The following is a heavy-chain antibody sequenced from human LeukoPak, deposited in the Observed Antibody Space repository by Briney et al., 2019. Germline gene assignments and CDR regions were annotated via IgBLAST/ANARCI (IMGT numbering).Heavy chain of an antibody. D-gene: IGHD3-3*01. CDR3: AREGNDITIFGVATPNWFDP. CDR1: GYTFTSYD. J-gene: IGHJ5*02. V-gene: IGHV1-8*01. Sequence: WAPVKVSCKASGYTFTSYDIHWVRQATGQGLEWMGRMNPNRGDTDYAQKFQGRVTMTRDTSISTVYMELSSLRSEDTAVYYCAREGNDITIFGVATPNWFDPWGQGTLVTVSS. CDR2: MNPNRGDT.